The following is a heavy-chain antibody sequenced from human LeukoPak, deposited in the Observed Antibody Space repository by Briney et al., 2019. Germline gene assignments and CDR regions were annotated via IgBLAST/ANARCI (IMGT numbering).Heavy chain of an antibody. CDR1: GGSFSGYY. J-gene: IGHJ4*02. D-gene: IGHD5-12*01. CDR2: INHSGST. Sequence: PSETLSLTCAVYGGSFSGYYWSWIRQPPGKGLEWIGEINHSGSTNYNPSLKSRVTTSVDTSKNQFSLKLSSVTAADTAVYYCARGWSGRIVATIATLDYWGQGTLVTVSS. V-gene: IGHV4-34*01. CDR3: ARGWSGRIVATIATLDY.